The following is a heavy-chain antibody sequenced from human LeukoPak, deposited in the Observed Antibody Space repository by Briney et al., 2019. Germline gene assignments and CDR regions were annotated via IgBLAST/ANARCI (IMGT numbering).Heavy chain of an antibody. CDR1: GYTFTNYG. CDR2: ISTYHGYT. J-gene: IGHJ5*02. Sequence: ASVTVSCKASGYTFTNYGISWARQAPGQGLEWMGWISTYHGYTNYAHQLQGRVTMTTDTATSTVYMELRSLRSDDTAVYYCARDFRPSNGGSDWFDPWGQGTLVTVSS. V-gene: IGHV1-18*01. D-gene: IGHD2-15*01. CDR3: ARDFRPSNGGSDWFDP.